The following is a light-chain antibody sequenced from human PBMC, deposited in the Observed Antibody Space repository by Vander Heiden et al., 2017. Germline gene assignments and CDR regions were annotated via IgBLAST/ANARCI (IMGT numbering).Light chain of an antibody. V-gene: IGKV3-15*01. Sequence: EIVMTQSPATLSVPPGERASLSCRASQRVSSNLAWYHQKPGQAPRLLIYGASTRATDIPARFSGSGSGTEFTLTISSLQSEDFAVYYCQQYNNWPRAFGGGTKVEIE. J-gene: IGKJ4*01. CDR1: QRVSSN. CDR3: QQYNNWPRA. CDR2: GAS.